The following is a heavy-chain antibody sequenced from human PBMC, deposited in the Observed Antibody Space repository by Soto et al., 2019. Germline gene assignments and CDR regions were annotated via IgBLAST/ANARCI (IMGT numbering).Heavy chain of an antibody. CDR2: IYYSGST. J-gene: IGHJ4*02. Sequence: QVQLQESGPGLVKPSQTLSLTCTVSGGSISSGDYYWSWIRQPPGKGLEWIGYIYYSGSTYYNPSLKSRVTISVDTSKNQFSLKLSSVTAADTAVYYCARWTYYYGSGSHYFDYWGQGTLVTVSS. V-gene: IGHV4-30-4*01. CDR3: ARWTYYYGSGSHYFDY. CDR1: GGSISSGDYY. D-gene: IGHD3-10*01.